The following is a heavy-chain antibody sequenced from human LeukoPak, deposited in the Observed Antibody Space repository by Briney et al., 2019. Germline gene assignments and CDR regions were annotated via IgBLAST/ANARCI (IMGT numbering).Heavy chain of an antibody. CDR3: ARDEPTVTTGPPVGS. V-gene: IGHV3-74*01. CDR1: GFTFETYW. CDR2: IGYGTTT. D-gene: IGHD4-17*01. Sequence: GGSLRLSCAASGFTFETYWMHWVRQAPGKGLVWASCIGYGTTTNYADSVKGRFTISRDNAKNTLYLQMNSLRVEDTAVYYCARDEPTVTTGPPVGSWGQGTLVTVSS. J-gene: IGHJ4*02.